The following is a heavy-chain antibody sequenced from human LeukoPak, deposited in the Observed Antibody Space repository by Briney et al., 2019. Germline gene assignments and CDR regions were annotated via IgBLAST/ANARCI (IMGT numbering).Heavy chain of an antibody. CDR1: GYSISSGTYY. Sequence: PSETLSLTCTVSGYSISSGTYYWTWIRQPAGKGVEWIGRISTSGSTNYNPSLKSRVTISLDTSKNQFSLKLSSVTAADTAVFYCARFTGYCSGTSCYPNAFDIWGQGTMVTVSS. D-gene: IGHD2-2*01. CDR2: ISTSGST. J-gene: IGHJ3*02. CDR3: ARFTGYCSGTSCYPNAFDI. V-gene: IGHV4-61*02.